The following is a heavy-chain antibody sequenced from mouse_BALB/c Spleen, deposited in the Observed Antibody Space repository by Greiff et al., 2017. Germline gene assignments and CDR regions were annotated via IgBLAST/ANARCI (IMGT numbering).Heavy chain of an antibody. CDR1: GFTFSDFY. D-gene: IGHD2-4*01. Sequence: EVQVVESGGGLVQPGGSLRLSCATSGFTFSDFYMEWVRQPPGKRLEWIAASRNKANDYTTEYSASVKGRFIVSRDTSQSILYLQMNALRAEDTAIYYCSRDDYYYDGFAYWGAGTLVTVSA. CDR2: SRNKANDYTT. V-gene: IGHV7-1*02. CDR3: SRDDYYYDGFAY. J-gene: IGHJ3*01.